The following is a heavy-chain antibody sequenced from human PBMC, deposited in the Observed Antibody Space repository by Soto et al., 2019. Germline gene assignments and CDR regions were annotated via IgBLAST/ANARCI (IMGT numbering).Heavy chain of an antibody. V-gene: IGHV1-2*02. Sequence: QVQLVQSGAEVKKPGASVKVSCKASGYTFTGYYMHWVRQAPGQGLEWMGWINPNSGGTNYAQKFQGRVTMTRDTSISTAYMELSRLRSDDTAVYYCARGVWSGYRRPELDYWGQGTLVTVSS. J-gene: IGHJ4*02. CDR3: ARGVWSGYRRPELDY. D-gene: IGHD3-3*01. CDR2: INPNSGGT. CDR1: GYTFTGYY.